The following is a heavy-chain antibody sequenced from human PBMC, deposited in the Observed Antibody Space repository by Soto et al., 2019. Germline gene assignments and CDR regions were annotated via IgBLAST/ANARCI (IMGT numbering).Heavy chain of an antibody. Sequence: SETLSLTCAVYGGSFSGYYWSWIRQPPGKGLEWIGETNHSGSTNYNPSLKSRVTISVDTSKNQFSLKLSSVTAADTAVYYCARGEGSGWYGNWFDPWGQGTLVTVSS. CDR1: GGSFSGYY. CDR2: TNHSGST. J-gene: IGHJ5*02. D-gene: IGHD6-19*01. CDR3: ARGEGSGWYGNWFDP. V-gene: IGHV4-34*01.